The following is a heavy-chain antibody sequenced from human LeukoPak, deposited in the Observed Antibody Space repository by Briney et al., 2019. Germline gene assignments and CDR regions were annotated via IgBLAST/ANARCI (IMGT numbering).Heavy chain of an antibody. V-gene: IGHV3-43*01. J-gene: IGHJ4*02. CDR1: GFTFDDYT. CDR2: ISWDGGST. Sequence: GGSLRLSCAASGFTFDDYTMHWVRQAPGKGLEWVSLISWDGGSTYYADSVKGRFTISRDNSKNSLYLQMNSLRAEDTALYYCAKDRGYSSSSTFDYWGQGTLVTVSS. CDR3: AKDRGYSSSSTFDY. D-gene: IGHD6-13*01.